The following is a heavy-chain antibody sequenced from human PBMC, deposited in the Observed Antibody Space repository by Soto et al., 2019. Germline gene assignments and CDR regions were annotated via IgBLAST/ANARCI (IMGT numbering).Heavy chain of an antibody. J-gene: IGHJ3*02. CDR2: IYYSGST. CDR3: ARDPPPGYCTNGVCYTGDAFDI. CDR1: GGSISSGGYY. Sequence: SETLSLTCTVSGGSISSGGYYWSWIRQHPGKGLEWIGYIYYSGSTYYNPSLKSRVTISVDTSKNQFSLKLSSVTAADTAVYYCARDPPPGYCTNGVCYTGDAFDIWGQGTMVTVSS. D-gene: IGHD2-8*01. V-gene: IGHV4-31*03.